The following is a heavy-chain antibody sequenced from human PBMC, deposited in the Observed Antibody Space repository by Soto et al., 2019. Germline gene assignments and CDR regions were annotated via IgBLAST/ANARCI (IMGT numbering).Heavy chain of an antibody. J-gene: IGHJ4*02. CDR2: INSDGSST. D-gene: IGHD3-22*01. Sequence: EVPLVESGGGLVQPGGSLRLSCAASGFTFSSYWMHWVRQAPGKGLVWVSRINSDGSSTSYADSVKGRFTISRDNAKNTLYLQMNSLRAEDTAVYYCASSYDSSGYADYWGQGTLVTVSS. CDR1: GFTFSSYW. V-gene: IGHV3-74*01. CDR3: ASSYDSSGYADY.